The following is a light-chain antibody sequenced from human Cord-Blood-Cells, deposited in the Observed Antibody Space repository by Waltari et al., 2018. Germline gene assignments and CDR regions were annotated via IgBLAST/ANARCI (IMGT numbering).Light chain of an antibody. J-gene: IGLJ3*02. CDR2: EGS. V-gene: IGLV2-23*01. CDR3: CSYAGSSTLV. Sequence: QSALTQPASVSGSPGQSITISCTGTSSDVGSYNLVSWYQQHPAKAPKLMIYEGSKRPSGVSNRFSGSKSGSTASLTISGLQAEDEADYYCCSYAGSSTLVFGGGTKLTVL. CDR1: SSDVGSYNL.